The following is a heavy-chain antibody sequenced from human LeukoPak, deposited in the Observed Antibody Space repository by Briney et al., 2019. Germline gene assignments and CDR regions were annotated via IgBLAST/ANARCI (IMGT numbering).Heavy chain of an antibody. CDR1: GFTFSSYA. Sequence: GGSLRLSCAASGFTFSSYAMHWVRQAPGKGLEWVAVISYDGSNKYYADSVKGRFTISRDNSKNTLYLQMNSLRAEDTAVYYCARRTMIVVVITSFDYWGQGTLVTVSS. D-gene: IGHD3-22*01. J-gene: IGHJ4*02. V-gene: IGHV3-30*04. CDR2: ISYDGSNK. CDR3: ARRTMIVVVITSFDY.